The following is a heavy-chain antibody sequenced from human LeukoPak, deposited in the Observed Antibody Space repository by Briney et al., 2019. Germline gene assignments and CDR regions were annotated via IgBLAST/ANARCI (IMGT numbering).Heavy chain of an antibody. D-gene: IGHD5-24*01. Sequence: PGGSLRLSCAASGFSFSNAWMSWVRQAPGKGLEWVGRIKSKIDGGTTDYAAPVKGRFTISRDDSKNTMYVQMDSLKIEDTAVYYCARHPSGYNLDHFDYWGQGTLVTVSS. CDR1: GFSFSNAW. CDR3: ARHPSGYNLDHFDY. J-gene: IGHJ4*02. V-gene: IGHV3-15*01. CDR2: IKSKIDGGTT.